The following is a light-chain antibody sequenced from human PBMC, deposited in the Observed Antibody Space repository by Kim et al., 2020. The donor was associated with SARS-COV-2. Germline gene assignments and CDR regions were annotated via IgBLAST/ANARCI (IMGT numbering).Light chain of an antibody. J-gene: IGLJ3*02. Sequence: SYELTQPLSVSVALGQTARVTCGGNNIGSKNVQWYHQKPGQAPVLVIYRDTNRPYGIPERFSGSNSGNTATLTISRAQVGDEADYYCQVWDNYTGVFGGGTQLTVL. CDR3: QVWDNYTGV. V-gene: IGLV3-9*01. CDR2: RDT. CDR1: NIGSKN.